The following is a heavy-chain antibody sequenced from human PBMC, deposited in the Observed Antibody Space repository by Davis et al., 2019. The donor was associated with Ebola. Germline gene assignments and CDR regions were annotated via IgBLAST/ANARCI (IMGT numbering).Heavy chain of an antibody. V-gene: IGHV5-51*01. CDR3: ARRIAAAGTNYFDY. D-gene: IGHD6-13*01. CDR1: GYSFSRYW. Sequence: KVSCKGSGYSFSRYWIGWVRQMPGKGLEWMGIIYPGDSDTRYSPSFQGQVTISADKSISTAYLQWSSLKASDTAMYYCARRIAAAGTNYFDYWGQGTLVTVSS. J-gene: IGHJ4*02. CDR2: IYPGDSDT.